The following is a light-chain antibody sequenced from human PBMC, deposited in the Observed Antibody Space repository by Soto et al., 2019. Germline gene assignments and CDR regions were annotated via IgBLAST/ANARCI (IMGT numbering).Light chain of an antibody. CDR2: EDV. CDR1: KNDIGVYDF. J-gene: IGLJ1*01. V-gene: IGLV2-8*01. CDR3: KSYAGSNTYV. Sequence: QSALTQPPSASGSPGQSVTISCTGTKNDIGVYDFVSWYQHHPGKAPRLIIYEDVQRPSGVPDRFSGSKSGNTASLTVSGLQGEDEYDYFCKSYAGSNTYVFGSGTKVT.